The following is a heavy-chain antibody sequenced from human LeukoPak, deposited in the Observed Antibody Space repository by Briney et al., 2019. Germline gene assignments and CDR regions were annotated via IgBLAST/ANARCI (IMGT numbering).Heavy chain of an antibody. CDR1: GYTFTGYA. J-gene: IGHJ2*01. CDR3: ARERDIVVVTAISWYFDL. V-gene: IGHV1-2*02. Sequence: ASVKVSCKASGYTFTGYAMHWARQAPGQGLEWMGWINPNSGGMKDAKKFQGRVTMTPDQSISTAYMELSRLRSDDTAVYYCARERDIVVVTAISWYFDLWGRGTLVTVSS. D-gene: IGHD2-21*02. CDR2: INPNSGGM.